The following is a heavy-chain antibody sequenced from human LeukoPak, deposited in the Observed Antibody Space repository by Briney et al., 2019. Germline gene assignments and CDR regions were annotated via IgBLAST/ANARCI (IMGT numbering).Heavy chain of an antibody. D-gene: IGHD3-22*01. CDR3: ARVRFNYDSSGYYVY. Sequence: ASVKVSCKASGYTFTGYYMHWVRQAPGQGLEWMGRINPNSGGTNDAQKFQGRVTMTRDTSISTAYMELSRLRSDDTAVYYCARVRFNYDSSGYYVYWGQGTLVTVSS. CDR2: INPNSGGT. V-gene: IGHV1-2*06. J-gene: IGHJ4*02. CDR1: GYTFTGYY.